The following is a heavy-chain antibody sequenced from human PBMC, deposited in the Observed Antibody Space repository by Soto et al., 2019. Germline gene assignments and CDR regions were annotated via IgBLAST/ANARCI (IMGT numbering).Heavy chain of an antibody. CDR2: INPSGGST. D-gene: IGHD3-16*01. V-gene: IGHV1-46*01. Sequence: QVQLVQSGAEVKKPGASVKVSCKASGYTFTSYYMHWVRQAPGQGLEWMGIINPSGGSTSYAQKFQGRGSMARDKPTSIVYMELGSLRSEDTAVYYCARGIGGGGVDYWGQGTLVTVSS. CDR1: GYTFTSYY. J-gene: IGHJ4*02. CDR3: ARGIGGGGVDY.